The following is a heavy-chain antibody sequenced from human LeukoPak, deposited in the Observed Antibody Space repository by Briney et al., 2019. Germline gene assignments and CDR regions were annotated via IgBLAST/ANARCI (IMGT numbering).Heavy chain of an antibody. CDR3: ARALVDTTMDPYYYYGMDV. J-gene: IGHJ6*02. CDR1: GGSFSGYY. V-gene: IGHV4-34*01. Sequence: PSETLSLTCAVYGGSFSGYYWSWIRQPPGKGLEWIGEINHSRSTNYNPSLKSRVTISVDTSKNQFSPKLSSVTAADTAVYYCARALVDTTMDPYYYYGMDVWGQGTTVTVSS. CDR2: INHSRST. D-gene: IGHD5-18*01.